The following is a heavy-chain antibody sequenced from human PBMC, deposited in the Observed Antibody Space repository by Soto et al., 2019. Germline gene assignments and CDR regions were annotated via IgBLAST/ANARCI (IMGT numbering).Heavy chain of an antibody. J-gene: IGHJ6*03. CDR2: ISAYNGNT. Sequence: GASVKVFCKASGYTCTTYGISWVRQAPGQGLEWMGWISAYNGNTNSAQKLQGRVTMTTDTSTSTAYMELRSLRSDDTAVYYCARGRGVVPTAAFYYYYMDVWGKGTTVTVSS. CDR1: GYTCTTYG. D-gene: IGHD2-2*01. CDR3: ARGRGVVPTAAFYYYYMDV. V-gene: IGHV1-18*01.